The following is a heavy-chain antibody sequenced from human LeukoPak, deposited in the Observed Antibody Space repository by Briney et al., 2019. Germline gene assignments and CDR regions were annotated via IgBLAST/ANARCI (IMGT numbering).Heavy chain of an antibody. Sequence: GGSLRLSCAASGFTFSSYEMNWVRQAPGKGLEWVSYISSSGSTIYYADSVKGRFTISRDNAKNSLYLQMNSLRAEDTAVYYCAREGGYSYSHTYYYYYYGMDVWGKGTTVTVSS. J-gene: IGHJ6*04. D-gene: IGHD5-18*01. CDR2: ISSSGSTI. V-gene: IGHV3-48*03. CDR3: AREGGYSYSHTYYYYYYGMDV. CDR1: GFTFSSYE.